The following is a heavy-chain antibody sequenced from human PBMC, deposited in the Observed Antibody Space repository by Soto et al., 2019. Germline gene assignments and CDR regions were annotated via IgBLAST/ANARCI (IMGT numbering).Heavy chain of an antibody. J-gene: IGHJ4*01. V-gene: IGHV4-31*03. D-gene: IGHD3-3*01. CDR3: ARGLTEWSNDY. CDR2: IYIDGGT. Sequence: LSLTCTVSGDSINSGAYYWTWIRQHPGKGLEWIGCIYIDGGTDYSPSLKNRVTISMDTSKNHFSLRLTSVTAADTATYFCARGLTEWSNDYWGHGTLVTVSS. CDR1: GDSINSGAYY.